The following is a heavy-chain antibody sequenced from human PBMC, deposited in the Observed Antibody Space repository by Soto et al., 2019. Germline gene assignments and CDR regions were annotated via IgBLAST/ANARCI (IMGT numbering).Heavy chain of an antibody. CDR1: GFTFSSYA. CDR3: AKARHYNYYDSSCYYLDAFDI. D-gene: IGHD3-22*01. V-gene: IGHV3-23*01. Sequence: GGSLRLSCAASGFTFSSYAMSWVRQAPGKGLEWVSAISGSGGSTYYADSVKGRFTISRDNSKNTLYLQMNSLRAEDTAVYYCAKARHYNYYDSSCYYLDAFDIWVQGTMVTVS. CDR2: ISGSGGST. J-gene: IGHJ3*02.